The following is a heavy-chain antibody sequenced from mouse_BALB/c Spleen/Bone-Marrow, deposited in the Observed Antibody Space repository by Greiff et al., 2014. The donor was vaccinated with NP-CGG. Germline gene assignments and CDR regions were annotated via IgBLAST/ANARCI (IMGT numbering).Heavy chain of an antibody. CDR1: GFNIKDTY. J-gene: IGHJ4*01. CDR3: ARGLLRYYYAMDY. D-gene: IGHD2-3*01. V-gene: IGHV14-3*02. CDR2: IDPANGNT. Sequence: EVQLQQSGAELVKPGASVKLSCTASGFNIKDTYMHWVKQRPEQGLEWIGRIDPANGNTKYDPKFQGKATITADTSSNTAYLQLSSLTSEDTAVYYCARGLLRYYYAMDYWGQGTSVTVSS.